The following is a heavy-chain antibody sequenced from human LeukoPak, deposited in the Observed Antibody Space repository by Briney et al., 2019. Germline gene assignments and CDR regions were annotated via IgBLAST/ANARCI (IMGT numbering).Heavy chain of an antibody. CDR3: AREREPNWLDP. CDR2: IYYSGST. CDR1: GGSISSHY. D-gene: IGHD1-14*01. V-gene: IGHV4-59*11. Sequence: SETLSLTCTVSGGSISSHYWSWIRQPPGKGLEWIGYIYYSGSTNYNPSLKSRVTISVDTSKNQFSLKLSSVTAADTAVYYCAREREPNWLDPWGQGTLVTVSS. J-gene: IGHJ5*02.